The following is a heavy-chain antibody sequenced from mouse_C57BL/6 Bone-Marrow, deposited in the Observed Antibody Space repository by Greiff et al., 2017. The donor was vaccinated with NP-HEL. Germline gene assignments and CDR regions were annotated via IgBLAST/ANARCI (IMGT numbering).Heavy chain of an antibody. V-gene: IGHV5-15*04. CDR3: ARREGNSWVMDY. J-gene: IGHJ4*01. CDR1: GFTFSDYG. Sequence: EVKLEESGGGLVQPGGSLKLSCAASGFTFSDYGMAWVRQAPRKGPEWVAFISNLAYSIYYADTVTGRITISRENAKNTLYLEMSSLRSEDTAMYYCARREGNSWVMDYWGQGTSVTVSS. D-gene: IGHD2-1*01. CDR2: ISNLAYSI.